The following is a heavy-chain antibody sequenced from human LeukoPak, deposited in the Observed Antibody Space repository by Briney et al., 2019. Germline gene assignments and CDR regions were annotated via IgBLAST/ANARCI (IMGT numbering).Heavy chain of an antibody. J-gene: IGHJ4*02. CDR1: GGSFSGYY. CDR3: ARATPYYGSGSRLDY. D-gene: IGHD3-10*01. CDR2: INHSGST. V-gene: IGHV4-34*01. Sequence: PSETLSLTCAVYGGSFSGYYWSWIRQPPGKGLEWIGEINHSGSTNHNPSLKSRVTISVDTSKNQFSLKLSSVTAADTAVYYCARATPYYGSGSRLDYWGQGTLVTVSS.